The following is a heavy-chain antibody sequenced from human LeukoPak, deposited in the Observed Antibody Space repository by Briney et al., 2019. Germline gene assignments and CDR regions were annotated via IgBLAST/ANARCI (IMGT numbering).Heavy chain of an antibody. V-gene: IGHV4-39*01. CDR2: IYYSGST. D-gene: IGHD4-17*01. J-gene: IGHJ4*02. CDR1: GGSISSSSYY. Sequence: SETLSLTCTVSGGSISSSSYYWGWIRQPPGKGLEWIGSIYYSGSTYYNPSLKSRVTISVDTSKNQFSLKLSSVTAADTAVYYCARLMTTVTTRIDYWGQGTLVTVSS. CDR3: ARLMTTVTTRIDY.